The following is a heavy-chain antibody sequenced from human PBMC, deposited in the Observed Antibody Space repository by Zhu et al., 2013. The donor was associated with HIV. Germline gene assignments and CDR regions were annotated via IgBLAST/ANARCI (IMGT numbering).Heavy chain of an antibody. CDR1: GYSVTDLS. Sequence: QVRLVQSGAEVKKAGASVKVSCKVSGYSVTDLSMHWVRQAPGKGLEWMGGFDPEDGETIYAQKIQGRVTMTEDTSTDTAYMELSSLRSEDTAVYYCATLWDSRTWSVEYFHHWGQGSLVTVSS. CDR2: FDPEDGET. CDR3: ATLWDSRTWSVEYFHH. V-gene: IGHV1-24*01. J-gene: IGHJ1*01. D-gene: IGHD6-13*01.